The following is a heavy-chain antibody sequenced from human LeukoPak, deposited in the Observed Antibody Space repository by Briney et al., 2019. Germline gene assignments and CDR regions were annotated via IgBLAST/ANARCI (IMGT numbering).Heavy chain of an antibody. D-gene: IGHD6-19*01. CDR1: SGSISSTSYY. CDR3: ARQVSVAAIDY. V-gene: IGHV4-39*01. CDR2: ISYSGST. J-gene: IGHJ4*02. Sequence: ASETLCLTCTVSSGSISSTSYYWGWIRQPPGKGLEWIGSISYSGSTYYNPSLKSRVTISIDTSKNQFSLKLSSVTAADTAVYYCARQVSVAAIDYWGQGTLGTVSS.